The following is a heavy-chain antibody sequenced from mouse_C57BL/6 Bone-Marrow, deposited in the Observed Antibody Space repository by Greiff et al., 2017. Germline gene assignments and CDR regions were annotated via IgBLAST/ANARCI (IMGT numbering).Heavy chain of an antibody. V-gene: IGHV1-55*01. CDR2: IYPGSGST. D-gene: IGHD1-1*01. CDR3: ARSPSVIGSMWFAY. Sequence: VQLQQPGAELVKPGASVKMSCKASGYTFTSYWITWVKQRPGQGLEWIGDIYPGSGSTNYTEKFKSKATLTVDTSSSTAYMQLSSLTSEDAAVYYCARSPSVIGSMWFAYWGQGTLVTVSA. J-gene: IGHJ3*01. CDR1: GYTFTSYW.